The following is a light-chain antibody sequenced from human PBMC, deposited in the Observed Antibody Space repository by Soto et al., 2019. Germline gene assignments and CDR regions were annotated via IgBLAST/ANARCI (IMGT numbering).Light chain of an antibody. Sequence: TVMTQSPATLSLSPGDRATLSCRAGQSVNSDYLSWYQQEPGQAPRLLIYGASIRATGIPARFSGGGSGTDFTLTISSLQAEDFAVYYCQEDYNLPPAFGGGTRIEIK. CDR1: QSVNSDY. V-gene: IGKV3D-7*01. CDR2: GAS. CDR3: QEDYNLPPA. J-gene: IGKJ4*01.